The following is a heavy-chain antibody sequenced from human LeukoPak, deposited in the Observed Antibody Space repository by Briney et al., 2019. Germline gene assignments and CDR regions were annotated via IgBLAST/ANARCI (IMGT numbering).Heavy chain of an antibody. J-gene: IGHJ4*02. Sequence: SETLSLTCTVSGGSISSYYWSWIRQPPGKGLEWIGYIYYSGSTNYNPSLKSRDTISVDTSKNQFSLKLSSVTAADTAVYYCARAYGDYSTDYWGQGTLVTVSS. V-gene: IGHV4-59*08. CDR1: GGSISSYY. CDR3: ARAYGDYSTDY. D-gene: IGHD4-17*01. CDR2: IYYSGST.